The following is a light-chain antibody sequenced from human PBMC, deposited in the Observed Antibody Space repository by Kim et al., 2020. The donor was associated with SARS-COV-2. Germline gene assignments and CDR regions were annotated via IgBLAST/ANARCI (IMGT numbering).Light chain of an antibody. J-gene: IGKJ2*03. CDR1: HRVSSN. CDR3: QQYNTWPRS. CDR2: GAA. Sequence: SVSPGKRATLSCRASHRVSSNLSWYQQKPGQTPRLLIYGAATRATGIPARLSGSGSGTEFTLTISSLQSEDFAVYYCQQYNTWPRSFGQGTKLEI. V-gene: IGKV3-15*01.